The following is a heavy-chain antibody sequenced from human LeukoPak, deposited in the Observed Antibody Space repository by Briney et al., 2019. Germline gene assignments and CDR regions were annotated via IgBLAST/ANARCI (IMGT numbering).Heavy chain of an antibody. CDR3: AREGIAVADTYYYYYMDV. CDR2: IYHSGST. Sequence: PGGSLRLSCAASGFTFNRHTMNWIRQPPGKGLEWIGYIYHSGSTYYNPSLKSRVTISVDTSKNQFSLKLSSVTAADTAVYYCAREGIAVADTYYYYYMDVWGKGTWVTVSS. D-gene: IGHD6-19*01. CDR1: GFTFNRHT. J-gene: IGHJ6*03. V-gene: IGHV4-59*11.